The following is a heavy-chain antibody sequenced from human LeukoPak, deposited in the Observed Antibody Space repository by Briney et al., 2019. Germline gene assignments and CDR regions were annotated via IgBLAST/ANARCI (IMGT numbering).Heavy chain of an antibody. Sequence: GRSLRLSCAASGFTFSSYGMHWVRQAPGKGLEWVAVISYDGSNKYYADSVKGRFTISRDNSKNTLYLQMNSLRAEDTAVYYCASGVEGMDVWGQGTTVTVSS. CDR2: ISYDGSNK. V-gene: IGHV3-30*03. CDR3: ASGVEGMDV. J-gene: IGHJ6*02. CDR1: GFTFSSYG. D-gene: IGHD3-10*01.